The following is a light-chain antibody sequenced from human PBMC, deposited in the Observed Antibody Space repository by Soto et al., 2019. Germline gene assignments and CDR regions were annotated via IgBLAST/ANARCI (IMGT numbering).Light chain of an antibody. CDR1: SCDVGGYNY. Sequence: QSALPQPASVSGSPGQSITISCTGTSCDVGGYNYVSWYQQHPGKAPKLMIYDVSNRPSGVSNRFSGSKSGNTASLTISGLQAEDEADYYCSSYTSSSTLVFGGGTKLTVL. CDR2: DVS. J-gene: IGLJ2*01. CDR3: SSYTSSSTLV. V-gene: IGLV2-14*01.